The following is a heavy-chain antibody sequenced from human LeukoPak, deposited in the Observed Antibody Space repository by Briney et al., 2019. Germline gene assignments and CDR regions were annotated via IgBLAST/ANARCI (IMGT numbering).Heavy chain of an antibody. CDR3: AKDLSAYRGFFFHYFDY. CDR1: GFTFSSYA. CDR2: ISGSGGRT. D-gene: IGHD3-16*01. J-gene: IGHJ4*02. V-gene: IGHV3-23*01. Sequence: SGGSLRLSCAASGFTFSSYAMSWVRQAPGKGLEWVSGISGSGGRTYYADSVKGRFTISRDNSKNTLYLQMTSLRAEDTAVYYCAKDLSAYRGFFFHYFDYWGQGTLVTVSS.